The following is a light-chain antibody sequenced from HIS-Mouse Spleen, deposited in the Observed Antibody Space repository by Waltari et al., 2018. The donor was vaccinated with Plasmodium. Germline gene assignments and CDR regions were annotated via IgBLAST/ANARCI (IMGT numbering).Light chain of an antibody. Sequence: EIVLTQSPGTLSLSPGERATLSGRASQSVSSSYLAWYQQKAGQAPRLLILGASSRATGIPGRFSGSGSGTVFTLTISRLEPEDFAVYYCQQYGSSPSTFGQGTRLEIK. CDR2: GAS. CDR3: QQYGSSPST. J-gene: IGKJ5*01. CDR1: QSVSSSY. V-gene: IGKV3-20*01.